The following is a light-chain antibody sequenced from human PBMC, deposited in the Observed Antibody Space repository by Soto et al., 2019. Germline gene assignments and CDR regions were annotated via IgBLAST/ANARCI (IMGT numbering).Light chain of an antibody. Sequence: DIQMTQSPPSLSGFVGDRVSITCQSSQDISSNLNWYQQKAGEAPRLLISDVSTLETGVPSRFSGSGSGTEFTLTISSLQPEDVGTYYCLQHNTYPLSFGGGTKVE. CDR2: DVS. J-gene: IGKJ4*01. V-gene: IGKV1-33*01. CDR3: LQHNTYPLS. CDR1: QDISSN.